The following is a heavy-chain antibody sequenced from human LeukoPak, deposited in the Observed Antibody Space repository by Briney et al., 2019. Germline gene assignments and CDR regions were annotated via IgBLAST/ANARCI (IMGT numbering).Heavy chain of an antibody. CDR3: ARGVVSSRIVVVKNWFDP. D-gene: IGHD2-15*01. CDR2: INPSGGST. Sequence: ASVKVSCKASGYTFTSYYMRWVRQAPGQGLEWMGIINPSGGSTSYAQKFQGRVTISVDTSKNQFSLKLSSVTAADTAVHYCARGVVSSRIVVVKNWFDPWGQGTLVTVSS. CDR1: GYTFTSYY. J-gene: IGHJ5*02. V-gene: IGHV1-46*01.